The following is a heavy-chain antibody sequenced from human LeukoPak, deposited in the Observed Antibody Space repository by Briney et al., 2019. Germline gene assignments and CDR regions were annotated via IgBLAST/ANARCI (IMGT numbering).Heavy chain of an antibody. D-gene: IGHD6-19*01. CDR2: IHYSGST. CDR3: ASARDFGWEGICN. Sequence: SETLSLTAAVSGGSISSYYWSWIRQPPGKRLEWIGTIHYSGSTTSNPSLQSRVTISVDTSKNQFSLKLRSVTAAHTDVYYCASARDFGWEGICNWGEGTLVTVS. CDR1: GGSISSYY. V-gene: IGHV4-59*08. J-gene: IGHJ4*02.